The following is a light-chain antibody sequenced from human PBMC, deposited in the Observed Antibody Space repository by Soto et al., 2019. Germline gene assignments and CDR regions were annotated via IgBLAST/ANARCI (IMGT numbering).Light chain of an antibody. V-gene: IGKV1-33*01. CDR2: DAS. J-gene: IGKJ5*01. Sequence: IELTRSPSFVSASLGDIVTINGRASQGISSWLAWYQQKPGKAPKLLIYDASNLETGVPSRFTGSGSGTDFTFTINSLQPEDMATYYCQQYENFPVTFGQGTRLEIK. CDR3: QQYENFPVT. CDR1: QGISSW.